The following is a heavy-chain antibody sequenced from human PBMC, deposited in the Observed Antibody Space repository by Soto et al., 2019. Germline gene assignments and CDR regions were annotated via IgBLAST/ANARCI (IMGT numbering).Heavy chain of an antibody. D-gene: IGHD3-3*01. J-gene: IGHJ3*02. CDR2: INPATGAA. CDR3: ARGGGVGVAGSAAFDM. Sequence: QLHLVQSGAVVKKPGASVTVSCSASGYPVTAYYMHWVRQAPGRGLEWMGGINPATGAAKYTQAFRGGFTMTRDRSTSTVFMELSGPTSAATAVFYCARGGGVGVAGSAAFDMWGQGTLVTVSS. V-gene: IGHV1-2*02. CDR1: GYPVTAYY.